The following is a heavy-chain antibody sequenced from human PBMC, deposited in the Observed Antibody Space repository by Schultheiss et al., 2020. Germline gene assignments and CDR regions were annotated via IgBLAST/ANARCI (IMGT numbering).Heavy chain of an antibody. J-gene: IGHJ5*02. CDR1: GFIFSSCE. V-gene: IGHV3-48*03. CDR2: ISSSASAT. D-gene: IGHD2-15*01. Sequence: GESLKISCAASGFIFSSCEMNWVRQAPGKGLEWVSYISSSASATYYADSVKGRFTISRDNAKNSLYLQLNSLRAEDTAVYYCAKNSGGSYYDPWGQGTLVTVSS. CDR3: AKNSGGSYYDP.